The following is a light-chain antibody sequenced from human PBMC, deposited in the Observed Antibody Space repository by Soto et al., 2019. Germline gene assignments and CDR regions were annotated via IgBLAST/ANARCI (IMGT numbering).Light chain of an antibody. CDR1: QSIRSW. Sequence: DIQMTQSPSTLSASVGDRVTITCRASQSIRSWLAWYQQKPGKAPKLLIYDASSLESGVPSRFSGSGSGTEFTLTISGLQPDDFATYYCQQYNSYLYTFGQGTRLEIK. CDR3: QQYNSYLYT. J-gene: IGKJ5*01. V-gene: IGKV1-5*01. CDR2: DAS.